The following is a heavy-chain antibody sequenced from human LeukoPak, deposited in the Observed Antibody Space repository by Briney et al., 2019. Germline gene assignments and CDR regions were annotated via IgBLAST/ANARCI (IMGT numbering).Heavy chain of an antibody. CDR1: GYTFTNYA. J-gene: IGHJ4*01. V-gene: IGHV1-3*01. CDR3: VSGISLSHWHYFDY. Sequence: ASVKVSCKASGYTFTNYAMHWVRQAPGQRIEWLGWISAGSGNTKYLQKFQGRVTITRDTSASTAYMELSGLRSEDTALYYCVSGISLSHWHYFDYWGQEPWSPSPQ. D-gene: IGHD2-15*01. CDR2: ISAGSGNT.